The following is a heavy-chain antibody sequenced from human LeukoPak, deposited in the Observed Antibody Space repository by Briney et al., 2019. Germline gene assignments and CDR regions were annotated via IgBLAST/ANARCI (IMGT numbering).Heavy chain of an antibody. V-gene: IGHV4-30-4*01. J-gene: IGHJ5*02. CDR2: IYYSGST. Sequence: PSETLSLTCTVSGGSISSGDYYWSWIRQPPGKGLEWIGYIYYSGSTYYNPSLKSRVTISVDTSKNQFSLHLTSVTAADTALYYCVRQKVGAANWFDPWGQGTLVTVSS. CDR1: GGSISSGDYY. CDR3: VRQKVGAANWFDP. D-gene: IGHD1-26*01.